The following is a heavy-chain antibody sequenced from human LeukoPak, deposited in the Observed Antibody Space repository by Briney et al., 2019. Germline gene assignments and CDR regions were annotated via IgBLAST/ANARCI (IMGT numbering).Heavy chain of an antibody. CDR2: IYHSGST. CDR1: GGSISSSNW. D-gene: IGHD3-22*01. J-gene: IGHJ4*02. Sequence: SGTLSLTCAASGGSISSSNWWSWVRQPPGKGLEWIGEIYHSGSTNYNPSLKSRVTISVDTSKNQFSLKLSSVTAADTAVYYCARGPYYYDSSGSDYWGQGTLVTVSS. V-gene: IGHV4-4*02. CDR3: ARGPYYYDSSGSDY.